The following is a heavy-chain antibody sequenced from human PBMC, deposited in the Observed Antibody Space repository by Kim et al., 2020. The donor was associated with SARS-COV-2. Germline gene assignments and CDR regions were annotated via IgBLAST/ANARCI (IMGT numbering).Heavy chain of an antibody. J-gene: IGHJ5*02. V-gene: IGHV4-39*01. CDR2: T. Sequence: TYYNPSRKSRVTISVDTSKTQFSLTLSSVTAADTAVYYCARTTYSNWFDPWGQGTLVTVSS. CDR3: ARTTYSNWFDP. D-gene: IGHD1-26*01.